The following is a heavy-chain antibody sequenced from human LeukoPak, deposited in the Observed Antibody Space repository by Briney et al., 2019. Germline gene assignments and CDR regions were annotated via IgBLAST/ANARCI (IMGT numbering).Heavy chain of an antibody. CDR2: ISGRGDLE. CDR1: GFTFSSYA. J-gene: IGHJ6*03. D-gene: IGHD3-3*01. CDR3: AREGDFWSGYHIDHYYYMDV. V-gene: IGHV3-23*01. Sequence: GGSLRLSCSASGFTFSSYAMTWVRQAPGKGLEWVSTISGRGDLEFYTESVKGRFTISRDHSKNTVHLQMDSLRAEDTAIYYCAREGDFWSGYHIDHYYYMDVWGKGTTVTVTS.